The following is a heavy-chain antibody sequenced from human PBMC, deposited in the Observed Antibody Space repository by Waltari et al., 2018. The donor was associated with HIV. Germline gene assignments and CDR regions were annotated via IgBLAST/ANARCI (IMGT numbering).Heavy chain of an antibody. D-gene: IGHD4-17*01. V-gene: IGHV5-51*03. CDR2: IYPGDSDT. Sequence: EVQLVQSRAEVKKPGESLKISCKASGYSFTNYWIGWVRQTPGKGLEWVGIIYPGDSDTRYSPSFQGQVTISSDKSINTAFLQWSSLKASDTAMYYCARRKSRVMTTVSPVDYWGQGTLVTVSS. CDR1: GYSFTNYW. J-gene: IGHJ4*02. CDR3: ARRKSRVMTTVSPVDY.